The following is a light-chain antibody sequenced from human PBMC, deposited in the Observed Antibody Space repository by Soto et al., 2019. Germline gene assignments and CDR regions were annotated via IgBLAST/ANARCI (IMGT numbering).Light chain of an antibody. V-gene: IGLV1-44*01. CDR1: GSSIGTNT. Sequence: QSVLTQPPSASGTPGQRVTISCSGSGSSIGTNTVNWYRQLPGTARKLLIYGDNQRPSGVPDRFSGSKSGTSASLAISGLQSEDEAEYYCAAWDGSLNNVLFGGGTQLTVL. CDR2: GDN. J-gene: IGLJ2*01. CDR3: AAWDGSLNNVL.